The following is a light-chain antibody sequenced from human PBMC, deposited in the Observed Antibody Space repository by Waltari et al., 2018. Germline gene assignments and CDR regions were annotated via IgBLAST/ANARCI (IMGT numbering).Light chain of an antibody. CDR3: QQLGAYPIT. Sequence: DIQLTQSPSFLSASVGDRVTITCRASQGISSYLSWYQQKPGKAPKLLIYGASTLQSAIPSRFSVIGSGTEFTLTISSLQPEDSATYYCQQLGAYPITFGQGTRVETK. V-gene: IGKV1-9*01. J-gene: IGKJ5*01. CDR2: GAS. CDR1: QGISSY.